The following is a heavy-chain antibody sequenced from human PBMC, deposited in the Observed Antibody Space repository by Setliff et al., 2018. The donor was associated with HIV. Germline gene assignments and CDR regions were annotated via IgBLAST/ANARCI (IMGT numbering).Heavy chain of an antibody. CDR1: GYTFNSYG. V-gene: IGHV1-18*01. CDR2: NIAFNGKT. CDR3: ARVIVDFDSSGFYYFDS. Sequence: GASVKVSCKPSGYTFNSYGISWVRQAPGQGLEWVGLNIAFNGKTNSAPKFQGRVIMTTDTSTSTAHMELRSLGSDDTAIYYCARVIVDFDSSGFYYFDSWGQGTLVTVSS. D-gene: IGHD3-22*01. J-gene: IGHJ4*02.